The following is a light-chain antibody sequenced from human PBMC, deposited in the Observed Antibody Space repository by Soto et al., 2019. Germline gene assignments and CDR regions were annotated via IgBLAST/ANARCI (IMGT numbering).Light chain of an antibody. V-gene: IGLV2-14*01. CDR3: SSYTNNIVGGV. CDR1: RGDFGGSKY. J-gene: IGLJ2*01. Sequence: QSVLTQPASVSGSPGQSITISCTGTRGDFGGSKYVSWYQQHPGKAPKLIIYEVSNRPSGVSSRFSGSKSGNAASLTISGLQAEDEADYYCSSYTNNIVGGVFGGGTKVTVL. CDR2: EVS.